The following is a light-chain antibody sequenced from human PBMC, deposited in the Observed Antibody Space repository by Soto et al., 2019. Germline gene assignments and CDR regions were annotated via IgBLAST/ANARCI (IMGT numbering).Light chain of an antibody. CDR2: DAS. V-gene: IGKV3-15*01. J-gene: IGKJ1*01. CDR1: QSVSYY. Sequence: EILITQAPATLSVSPGERVTFCCRASQSVSYYLALYQQKPGQAPRLLIYDASTRATGIPVRFSGSGSGTEFTLTISSLQSEDFGVYYCQQNKDWPGTFGQGTKVDI. CDR3: QQNKDWPGT.